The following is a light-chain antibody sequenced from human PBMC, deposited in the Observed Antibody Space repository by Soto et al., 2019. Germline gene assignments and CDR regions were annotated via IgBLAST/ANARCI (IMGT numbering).Light chain of an antibody. CDR3: SSTAGNNNLV. CDR1: SSDVGGHNY. CDR2: EVS. Sequence: QSALTQSPSASGSPGQSVTMSCTGTSSDVGGHNYVSWYQHHPGKAPKLIIYEVSKRPSGVPDRFSGSKSGNTASLTVSGLQAEDEAVYYCSSTAGNNNLVFGGGTKVTVL. V-gene: IGLV2-8*01. J-gene: IGLJ3*02.